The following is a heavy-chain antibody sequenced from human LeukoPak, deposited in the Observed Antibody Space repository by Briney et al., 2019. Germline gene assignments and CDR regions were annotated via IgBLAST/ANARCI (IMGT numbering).Heavy chain of an antibody. CDR2: IYSSGRT. V-gene: IGHV4-4*07. Sequence: PSETLSLTCTVSGASMSNSFWSWIRQPAGKGLEWIGRIYSSGRTNYNPSLKSRVTLSIDTSNNQFSLKLTSVTAADTALYYCARASAGCGGTCPFDYWGQGTLITVSS. J-gene: IGHJ4*02. D-gene: IGHD2-21*01. CDR3: ARASAGCGGTCPFDY. CDR1: GASMSNSF.